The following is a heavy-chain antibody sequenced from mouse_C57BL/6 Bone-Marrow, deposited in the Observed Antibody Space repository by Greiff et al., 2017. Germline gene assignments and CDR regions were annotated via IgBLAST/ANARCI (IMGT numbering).Heavy chain of an antibody. CDR1: GFTFSDYG. J-gene: IGHJ4*01. V-gene: IGHV5-17*01. CDR3: ARTEWDAMGY. D-gene: IGHD1-3*01. CDR2: ISSGSSTI. Sequence: EVKLVESGGGLVKPGGSLKLSCAASGFTFSDYGMHWVRQAPEKGLEWVAYISSGSSTIYYADTVKGRFTISRDNAKNTLFLQMTSLRSEDTARYYCARTEWDAMGYWGQGTSVTVSS.